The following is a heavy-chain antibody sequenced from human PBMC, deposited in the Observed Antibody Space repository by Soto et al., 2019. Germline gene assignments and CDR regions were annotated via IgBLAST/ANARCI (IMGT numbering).Heavy chain of an antibody. D-gene: IGHD5-12*01. J-gene: IGHJ4*02. CDR1: GFTLSSYW. V-gene: IGHV3-74*01. CDR2: INIDGSST. CDR3: ARSRDGYNFVGDC. Sequence: EVQLVESGGGLVQPGGSLRLSCAASGFTLSSYWMHWVRQAPEKGLVWVSRINIDGSSTSYADSVKGRFTISRDNAKNTLYLQVNSLRAEDTAAYYCARSRDGYNFVGDCWGQGTLVTVSS.